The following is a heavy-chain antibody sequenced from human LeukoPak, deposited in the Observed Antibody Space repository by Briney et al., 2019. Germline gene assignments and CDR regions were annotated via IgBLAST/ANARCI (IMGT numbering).Heavy chain of an antibody. J-gene: IGHJ5*02. Sequence: GASVKVSCKASGYTFTSYGITWVRQAPGQGLEWMGWISVYNGNTNYAQKLQGRVTMTTDTSTSTAYMELRSLRSDDTAVYYCARDLVHHRLLGTTYNWFDPWGQGTLVTVSS. CDR2: ISVYNGNT. D-gene: IGHD2/OR15-2a*01. CDR3: ARDLVHHRLLGTTYNWFDP. V-gene: IGHV1-18*01. CDR1: GYTFTSYG.